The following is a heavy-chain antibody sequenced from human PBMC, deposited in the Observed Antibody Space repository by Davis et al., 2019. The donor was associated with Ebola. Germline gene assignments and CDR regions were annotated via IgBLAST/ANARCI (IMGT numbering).Heavy chain of an antibody. CDR2: TNRDGGTT. J-gene: IGHJ4*02. D-gene: IGHD3-10*01. CDR3: ARDGENYSDLDY. V-gene: IGHV3-23*01. CDR1: GFTFSSYW. Sequence: GESLKISCAASGFTFSSYWMSWVRQAPGKGLEWVSATNRDGGTTFYADSVKGRFTISRDNSKNTLYLQMNSLRAEDTAVYYCARDGENYSDLDYWGQGTLVTVSS.